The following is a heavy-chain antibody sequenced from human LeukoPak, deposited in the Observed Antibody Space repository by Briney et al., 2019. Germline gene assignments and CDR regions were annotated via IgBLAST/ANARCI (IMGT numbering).Heavy chain of an antibody. J-gene: IGHJ5*02. CDR2: IIPILGIA. Sequence: SVKVSCKASGGTFSSYAISWVRQAPGQGLEWMGRIIPILGIANYAQKFQGRVTITADKSTSTAYMELSSLRSEDTAVYYCARDVRYSSSPNWFDPWGQGTLVTVSS. CDR3: ARDVRYSSSPNWFDP. V-gene: IGHV1-69*04. CDR1: GGTFSSYA. D-gene: IGHD6-6*01.